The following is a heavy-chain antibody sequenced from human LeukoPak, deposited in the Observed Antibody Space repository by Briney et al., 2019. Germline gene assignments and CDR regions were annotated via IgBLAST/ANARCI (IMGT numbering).Heavy chain of an antibody. CDR3: ARKRGLTMVRGATSLGY. V-gene: IGHV1-2*02. Sequence: ASVKVSCKASGYTFTGYYMHWMRQAPGQGLEWMGWINPNSGGTNYAQKFQGRVTMTRNTSISTAYMELSSLRSEDTAVYYCARKRGLTMVRGATSLGYWGQGTLVTVSS. CDR1: GYTFTGYY. J-gene: IGHJ4*02. D-gene: IGHD3-10*01. CDR2: INPNSGGT.